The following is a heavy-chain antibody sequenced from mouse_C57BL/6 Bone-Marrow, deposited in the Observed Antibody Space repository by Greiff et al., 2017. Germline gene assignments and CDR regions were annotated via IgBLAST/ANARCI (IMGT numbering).Heavy chain of an antibody. CDR3: ARGTGSSSSYWYFDV. CDR2: IDPSDSYT. D-gene: IGHD1-1*01. V-gene: IGHV1-69*01. J-gene: IGHJ1*03. Sequence: VQLQQPGAELVMPGASVKLSCKASGYTFTSYWMHRVKQRPGQGLEWIGEIDPSDSYTNYNQKFKGKSTLTVDKSSSTAYMQLSSLTSEDSAVYYCARGTGSSSSYWYFDVWGTGTTVTVSS. CDR1: GYTFTSYW.